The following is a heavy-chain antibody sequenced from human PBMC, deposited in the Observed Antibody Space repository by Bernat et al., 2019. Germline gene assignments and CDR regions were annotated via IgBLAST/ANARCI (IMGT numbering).Heavy chain of an antibody. CDR2: IKQDGSEK. Sequence: EVQLVESGGGLVQPGGSLRLSCAASGFTFSSYWMSWVRQAPGKGLEWVANIKQDGSEKYYVESVKGRFTISRDNARNSLYLQMNSMRAEGTAVYYCARDPLRRYYDSSGSRPYFDYWGQGTLVTVSS. CDR1: GFTFSSYW. D-gene: IGHD3-22*01. CDR3: ARDPLRRYYDSSGSRPYFDY. V-gene: IGHV3-7*01. J-gene: IGHJ4*02.